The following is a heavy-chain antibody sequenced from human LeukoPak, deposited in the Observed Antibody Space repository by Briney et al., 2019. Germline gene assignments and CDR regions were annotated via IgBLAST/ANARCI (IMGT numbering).Heavy chain of an antibody. V-gene: IGHV3-21*01. J-gene: IGHJ4*02. CDR3: ARSGVTIFGVVIHSYSLAY. Sequence: GGSLRLSCAASGFTFSSYSMNWVRQAPGKGLEWVSSISSSSSYIYYANSVKGRFTISRDNAKNSLYLQMNSLRAEDTAVYYCARSGVTIFGVVIHSYSLAYRGQGTLVTVSS. CDR2: ISSSSSYI. D-gene: IGHD3-3*01. CDR1: GFTFSSYS.